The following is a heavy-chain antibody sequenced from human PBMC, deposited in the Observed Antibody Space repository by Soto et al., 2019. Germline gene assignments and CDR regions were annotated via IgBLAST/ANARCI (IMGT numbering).Heavy chain of an antibody. CDR3: AKKVNSGPGSQYFDY. Sequence: LRLSCAASGFTFISYSMSWVRQAPGKGLEWVSGFRTGGDDGTTYYADSVKGRFTISRGNSKNTLFLQMNSLRAEDTAIYYCAKKVNSGPGSQYFDYWGQGTLVTVSS. CDR1: GFTFISYS. D-gene: IGHD3-10*01. J-gene: IGHJ4*02. V-gene: IGHV3-23*01. CDR2: FRTGGDDGTT.